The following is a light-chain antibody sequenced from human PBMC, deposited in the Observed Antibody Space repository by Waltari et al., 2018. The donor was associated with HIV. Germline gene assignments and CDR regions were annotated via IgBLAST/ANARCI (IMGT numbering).Light chain of an antibody. J-gene: IGKJ3*01. CDR3: QQYNDWPLFT. Sequence: ATLSCRASQSISNNLAWYQQKPGQPPRLLIYGASTRATGVPARFSGSGSGTDFTLTINSLQSEDFAVYCCQQYNDWPLFTFGPGTKVEIK. CDR2: GAS. CDR1: QSISNN. V-gene: IGKV3-15*01.